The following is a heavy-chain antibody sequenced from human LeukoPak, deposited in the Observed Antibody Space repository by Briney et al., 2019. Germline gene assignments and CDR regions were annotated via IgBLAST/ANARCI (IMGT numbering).Heavy chain of an antibody. V-gene: IGHV4-38-2*01. Sequence: SETLSLTCAVSGYSISSGYYWGWIRQPQGKGLDWIGRIYHSGSTYYNPSLKSRVTISVDTSKNQFSLKLSSVTAADTDVYYSARHACRYHGSGSSPPFELWAQGTVVTVSS. CDR2: IYHSGST. CDR1: GYSISSGYY. D-gene: IGHD3-10*01. CDR3: ARHACRYHGSGSSPPFEL. J-gene: IGHJ1*01.